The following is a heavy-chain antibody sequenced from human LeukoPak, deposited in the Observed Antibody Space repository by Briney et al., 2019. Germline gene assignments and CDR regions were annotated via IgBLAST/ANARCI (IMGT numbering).Heavy chain of an antibody. V-gene: IGHV1-18*01. CDR2: ISAHNGNT. J-gene: IGHJ4*02. CDR3: ARDLGNYFHF. CDR1: GYSFTSCG. Sequence: GASVKVSCKASGYSFTSCGISWVRQAPGQGLEWMGWISAHNGNTKYAQEVQGRVTMTTDTSTSTAYMEMRSLRSDDTAVYYCARDLGNYFHFWGQGTLVTVSS. D-gene: IGHD3-10*01.